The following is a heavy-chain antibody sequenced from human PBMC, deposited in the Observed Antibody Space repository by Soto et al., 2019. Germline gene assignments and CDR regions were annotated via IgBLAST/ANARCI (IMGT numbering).Heavy chain of an antibody. CDR2: ISYDGSNK. D-gene: IGHD6-19*01. Sequence: GGSLRLSCAASGFTFSSYAMHWVRQAPGKGLEWVAVISYDGSNKYYADSVKGRFTISRDNSKNTLYLQMNSLRAEDTAVYYCARVRCLSSGCLQRGAARYYYFGMDVWGKGTTVTVSS. CDR3: ARVRCLSSGCLQRGAARYYYFGMDV. CDR1: GFTFSSYA. J-gene: IGHJ6*04. V-gene: IGHV3-30-3*01.